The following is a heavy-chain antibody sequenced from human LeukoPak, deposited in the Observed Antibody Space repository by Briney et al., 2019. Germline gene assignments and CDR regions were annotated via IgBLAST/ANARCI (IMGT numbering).Heavy chain of an antibody. Sequence: GGSLRLSCAASGFTFSSYGMHWVRQAPGKGLEWVAVIWYDGSNKYYADSVKGRFTISRDNSKNTLYLQMNSLRAEDTAVYYCARGEGYSYGYYWGQGTLVTVSS. J-gene: IGHJ4*02. V-gene: IGHV3-33*08. CDR1: GFTFSSYG. D-gene: IGHD5-18*01. CDR3: ARGEGYSYGYY. CDR2: IWYDGSNK.